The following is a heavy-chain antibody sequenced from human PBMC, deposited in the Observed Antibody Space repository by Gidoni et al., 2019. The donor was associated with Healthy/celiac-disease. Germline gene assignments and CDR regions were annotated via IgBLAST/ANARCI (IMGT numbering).Heavy chain of an antibody. CDR3: EREGGRYQPQTRYYGMDV. Sequence: QVQLVESGGGVVQPGRSLRLSCAASGFTFSSYGMHCVRQAPGKGLEWVAVIWYVGSNKYYGGSVKGRFTISRDNSKNTLYLQMSSLRAEDTAVYYCEREGGRYQPQTRYYGMDVWGQGTTVTVSS. CDR2: IWYVGSNK. V-gene: IGHV3-33*01. J-gene: IGHJ6*02. D-gene: IGHD2-2*01. CDR1: GFTFSSYG.